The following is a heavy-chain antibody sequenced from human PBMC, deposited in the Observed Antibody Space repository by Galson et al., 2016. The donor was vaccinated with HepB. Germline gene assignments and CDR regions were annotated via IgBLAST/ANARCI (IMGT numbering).Heavy chain of an antibody. CDR1: GGSYSGYY. J-gene: IGHJ3*02. CDR3: ARGQRDGHNDDSFDI. D-gene: IGHD5-24*01. V-gene: IGHV4-34*01. Sequence: SETLSLTCAVYGGSYSGYYWSWIRQPPGKGLEWIGEINHSGSTNYNPSLKSRVAMLLDMPKNQVSLTLKSVTDADKAVYYGARGQRDGHNDDSFDIWGQGTMVTVSS. CDR2: INHSGST.